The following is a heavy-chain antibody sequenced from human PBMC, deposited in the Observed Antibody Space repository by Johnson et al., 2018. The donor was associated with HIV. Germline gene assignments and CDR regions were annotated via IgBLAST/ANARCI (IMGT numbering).Heavy chain of an antibody. Sequence: VQLVESGGGLVQPGRSLRLSCAASGFTFDDYAMYWVRQVPGKGLEWISGISWNSGTIGYADSVKGRFTISRDNAKNSLYLQMNSLRVEDTALYYCAKDCRDCGTFDIWGQGTMVTVSS. CDR2: ISWNSGTI. D-gene: IGHD2-21*02. CDR1: GFTFDDYA. CDR3: AKDCRDCGTFDI. V-gene: IGHV3-9*01. J-gene: IGHJ3*02.